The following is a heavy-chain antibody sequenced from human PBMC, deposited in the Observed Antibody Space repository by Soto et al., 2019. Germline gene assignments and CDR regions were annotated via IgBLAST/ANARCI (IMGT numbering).Heavy chain of an antibody. CDR3: ARLRSHQDFAAMVTDFDY. J-gene: IGHJ4*02. CDR2: ISSSSSYT. V-gene: IGHV3-11*06. D-gene: IGHD5-18*01. Sequence: GGSLRLSCAASGFTFSDYYMSWIRQAPGKGLEWVSYISSSSSYTNYADSVKGRFTISRDNAKNSLYLQMNSLRADDTAAYYSARLRSHQDFAAMVTDFDYWGKETLFTVSS. CDR1: GFTFSDYY.